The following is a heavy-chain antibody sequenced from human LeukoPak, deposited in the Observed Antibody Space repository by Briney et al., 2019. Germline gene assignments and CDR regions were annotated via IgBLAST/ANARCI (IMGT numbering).Heavy chain of an antibody. CDR2: ISYDGSNK. CDR1: GFTFSSYA. J-gene: IGHJ4*02. D-gene: IGHD6-19*01. CDR3: AREAAVAGTAIDY. Sequence: GSLRLSCAASGFTFSSYAMHWVRQAPGKGLEWVAVISYDGSNKYYADSVKGRFTISRDNSKNTLYLQMNSLRAEDTAVYYCAREAAVAGTAIDYWGQGTLVTVSS. V-gene: IGHV3-30-3*01.